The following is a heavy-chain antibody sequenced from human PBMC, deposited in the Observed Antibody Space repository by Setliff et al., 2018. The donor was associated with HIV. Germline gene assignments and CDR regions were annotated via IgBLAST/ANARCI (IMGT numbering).Heavy chain of an antibody. V-gene: IGHV4-31*03. J-gene: IGHJ4*02. CDR3: ARRARNWLQPFDH. Sequence: PSETLSLTCTVSGGSISSGSYYWSWIRQHPGKGLEWIGYIYYSGSTYYNPALKSRVTILVDTSKNQFSLKLGSVTAADTAVYYCARRARNWLQPFDHWGQGFLVTVSS. D-gene: IGHD5-12*01. CDR1: GGSISSGSYY. CDR2: IYYSGST.